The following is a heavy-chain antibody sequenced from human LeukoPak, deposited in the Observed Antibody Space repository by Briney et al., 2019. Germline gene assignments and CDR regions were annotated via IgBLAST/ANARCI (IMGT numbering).Heavy chain of an antibody. V-gene: IGHV5-51*01. D-gene: IGHD6-6*01. Sequence: GESLKISCKGSGYNFISYWSGWGRQMPGKGLEWMGIIYPGDSDTRYSPSFQGQVTISADKSISTAYLQWSSLKASDTAIYYCARTNMPAREGTYFDYWGQGTLVTVSS. CDR1: GYNFISYW. CDR3: ARTNMPAREGTYFDY. CDR2: IYPGDSDT. J-gene: IGHJ4*02.